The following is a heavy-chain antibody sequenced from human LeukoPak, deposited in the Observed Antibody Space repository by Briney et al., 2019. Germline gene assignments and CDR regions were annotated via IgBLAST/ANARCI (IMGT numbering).Heavy chain of an antibody. CDR1: GFTFSSYG. D-gene: IGHD4-23*01. J-gene: IGHJ4*02. Sequence: PGGSLRLSCAASGFTFSSYGMHWVRQAPGKGLEWVAVIWYDGSNKYYADSVKGRFTISRDDFKNTLYLQMNSLRAEDTAVYYCARFDYGGNLGFDYWGQGTLVTVSS. CDR2: IWYDGSNK. V-gene: IGHV3-33*01. CDR3: ARFDYGGNLGFDY.